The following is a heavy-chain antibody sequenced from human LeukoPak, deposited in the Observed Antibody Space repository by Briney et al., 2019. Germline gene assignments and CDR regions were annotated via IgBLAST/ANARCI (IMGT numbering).Heavy chain of an antibody. Sequence: GASVKVSCKASRYTFTGYYMHWVRQAPGQGLEWMGRINPNSGGTNYAQKFQGRVTMTRDTSISTAYMELSRLRSDDTAVYYCARGHDYVWGSYLFDYWGQGTLVTVSS. CDR1: RYTFTGYY. CDR3: ARGHDYVWGSYLFDY. CDR2: INPNSGGT. D-gene: IGHD3-16*02. V-gene: IGHV1-2*06. J-gene: IGHJ4*02.